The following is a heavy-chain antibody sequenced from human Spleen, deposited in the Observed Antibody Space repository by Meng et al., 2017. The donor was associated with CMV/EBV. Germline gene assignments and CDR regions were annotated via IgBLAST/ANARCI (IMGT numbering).Heavy chain of an antibody. J-gene: IGHJ1*01. CDR2: ISAYNGNT. V-gene: IGHV1-18*01. D-gene: IGHD6-13*01. Sequence: KASGYSFTSYGISWVRQAPGQGLEWMGWISAYNGNTIYAQKFQGRVTMTTDTSTSTAYLELRSLRSDDTAVYYCARDQQLIPAEYFQHWGPGTLVTVSS. CDR1: GYSFTSYG. CDR3: ARDQQLIPAEYFQH.